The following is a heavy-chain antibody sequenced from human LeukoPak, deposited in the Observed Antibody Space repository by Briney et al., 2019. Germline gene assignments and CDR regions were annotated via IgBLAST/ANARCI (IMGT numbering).Heavy chain of an antibody. Sequence: GGSLRLSCAASGLTFSNYAMNWVRQAPGKGLEWVSGISSSGGSTCYADSVKGRFTISRDNFKNTLYLQMNSLRAADTAVYYCAKVTIAAESFFDYWGQGTLVTVPS. D-gene: IGHD6-6*01. V-gene: IGHV3-23*01. CDR1: GLTFSNYA. CDR3: AKVTIAAESFFDY. J-gene: IGHJ4*02. CDR2: ISSSGGST.